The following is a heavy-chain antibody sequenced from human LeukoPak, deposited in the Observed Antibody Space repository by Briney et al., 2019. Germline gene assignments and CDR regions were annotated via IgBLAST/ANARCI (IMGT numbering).Heavy chain of an antibody. CDR2: IKQDGSKK. CDR1: GFSFSRFW. D-gene: IGHD1-26*01. CDR3: ARHSGTYFGY. Sequence: GGSLRLSCAASGFSFSRFWMTWVRQAPGKGPEWVANIKQDGSKKYYVDSVKGRFTISRDNAKNSLYLQMSSLRAEDTAVYYCARHSGTYFGYWGQGTLVTVSS. J-gene: IGHJ4*02. V-gene: IGHV3-7*01.